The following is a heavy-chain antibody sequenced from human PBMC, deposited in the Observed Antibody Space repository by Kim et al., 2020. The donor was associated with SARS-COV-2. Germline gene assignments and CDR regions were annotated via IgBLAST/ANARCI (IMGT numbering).Heavy chain of an antibody. V-gene: IGHV3-33*01. CDR3: AREVLWPKNWFDP. J-gene: IGHJ5*02. D-gene: IGHD3-10*01. Sequence: YADPVKGRVTIPRDKSKNTLYLQRNSLSAEDTAVYYCAREVLWPKNWFDPWGQGTLVTVSS.